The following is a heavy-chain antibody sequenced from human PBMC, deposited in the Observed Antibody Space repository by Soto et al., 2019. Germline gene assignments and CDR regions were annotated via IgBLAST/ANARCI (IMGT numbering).Heavy chain of an antibody. CDR1: GFTFPTNA. V-gene: IGHV3-23*01. J-gene: IGHJ4*02. CDR2: ISGSGGST. D-gene: IGHD3-10*01. CDR3: AKSLRGIIIDFDY. Sequence: PGGSLRLSCAASGFTFPTNAMSWVRQAPGKGLEWVSAISGSGGSTYYVDSVKGRFTISRDNSKNTLYLQMNSLRAEDTAVYYCAKSLRGIIIDFDYWGQGTQVTVSS.